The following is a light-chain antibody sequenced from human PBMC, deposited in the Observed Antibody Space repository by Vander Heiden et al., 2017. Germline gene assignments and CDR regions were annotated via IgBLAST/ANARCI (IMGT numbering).Light chain of an antibody. V-gene: IGLV3-1*01. CDR3: QTWDGSTGV. CDR1: NLGRKF. J-gene: IGLJ1*01. CDR2: QDN. Sequence: SYDLGQPPSVSVSPGQTAIITCSADNLGRKFLCWYQQKPGQSPILVMYQDNKRPSGIPERFSGSNSGNTATLTISGTQPTDEADYYCQTWDGSTGVFGTGTKVTVL.